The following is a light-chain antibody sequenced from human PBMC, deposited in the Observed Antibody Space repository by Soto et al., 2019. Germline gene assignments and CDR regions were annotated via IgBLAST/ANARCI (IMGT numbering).Light chain of an antibody. J-gene: IGKJ5*01. Sequence: AIQLTHSPSSLSASVGDRVTITCRASQAIRTALGWYQQKPGRAPKLLIYAASTLENGVPSRFSGSGSGTDFTLTISSLQPEDSATYFCQQADSFPSITFGQGTRLEIK. CDR3: QQADSFPSIT. CDR2: AAS. V-gene: IGKV1-13*02. CDR1: QAIRTA.